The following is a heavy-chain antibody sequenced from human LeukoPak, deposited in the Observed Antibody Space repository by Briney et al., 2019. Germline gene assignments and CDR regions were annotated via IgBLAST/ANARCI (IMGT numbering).Heavy chain of an antibody. CDR2: INHSGST. V-gene: IGHV4-34*01. CDR1: GGSFSGYY. Sequence: PSETLSLTCAVYGGSFSGYYWSWIRQPPGKGLEWIGEINHSGSTNYNPSLKSRVTISVDTSKNQFSLKLSSVTAADTAVYYCARVPRVNTYGMDVWGQGTTVTVSS. J-gene: IGHJ6*02. CDR3: ARVPRVNTYGMDV. D-gene: IGHD4-11*01.